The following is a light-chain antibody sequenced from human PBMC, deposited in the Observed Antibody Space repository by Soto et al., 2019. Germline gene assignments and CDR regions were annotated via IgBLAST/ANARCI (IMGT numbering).Light chain of an antibody. V-gene: IGKV3-20*01. CDR1: QSVSSSF. J-gene: IGKJ2*01. CDR2: AAS. Sequence: EIVLTQSPGTLSLSPGQSATLLCRASQSVSSSFLAWYQQKPGQAPRLLISAASTRATGIPDRFSGSGSGTDFSLTISRLEPEDCAVYYCQQFGNSPLMYTFGQGTKLEIK. CDR3: QQFGNSPLMYT.